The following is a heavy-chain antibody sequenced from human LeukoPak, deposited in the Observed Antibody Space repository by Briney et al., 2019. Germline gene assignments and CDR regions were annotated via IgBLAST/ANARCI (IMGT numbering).Heavy chain of an antibody. V-gene: IGHV3-33*01. CDR3: ARGGGLDV. CDR1: GFTFSSYG. J-gene: IGHJ6*02. D-gene: IGHD3-16*01. Sequence: PGGSLRLSCAASGFTFSSYGMHWVRQAPGKGLEWVAVIWYDGSNKCYADSVRGRFTISRDNSKNTLYLQMSNLRAEDTAVYFCARGGGLDVWGQGATVTVSS. CDR2: IWYDGSNK.